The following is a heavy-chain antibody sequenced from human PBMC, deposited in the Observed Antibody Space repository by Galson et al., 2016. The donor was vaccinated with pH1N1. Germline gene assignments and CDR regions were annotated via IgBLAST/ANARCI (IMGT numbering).Heavy chain of an antibody. D-gene: IGHD2-8*02. V-gene: IGHV1-46*03. CDR1: GYIFTSDY. J-gene: IGHJ4*02. CDR2: IDPSNGGT. Sequence: SVKVSCKASGYIFTSDYFHWVRQAPGQGLEWMGVIDPSNGGTTFAQKLQSLVTMTRDTSTSTVYMELRGLKSEDTAVYYCIRDLVRLRDFWGQGTLVTVSS. CDR3: IRDLVRLRDF.